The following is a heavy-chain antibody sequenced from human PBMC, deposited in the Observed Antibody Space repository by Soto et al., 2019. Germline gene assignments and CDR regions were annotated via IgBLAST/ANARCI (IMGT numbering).Heavy chain of an antibody. J-gene: IGHJ4*02. Sequence: SATLSLTCTVSGDSISSYYWSWIRQPPGKGLEWIGYIYYSGSTNYNPSLKSRVTISVDTSKNQFSLKLSSVTAADTAVYYCAREGGSGSHFDYWGQGTLVTVSS. D-gene: IGHD3-16*01. CDR2: IYYSGST. CDR3: AREGGSGSHFDY. V-gene: IGHV4-59*01. CDR1: GDSISSYY.